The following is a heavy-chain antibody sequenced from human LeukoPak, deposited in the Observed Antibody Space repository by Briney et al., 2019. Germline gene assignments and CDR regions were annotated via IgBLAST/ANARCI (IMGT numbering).Heavy chain of an antibody. CDR2: ITPHSGDT. V-gene: IGHV1-2*02. D-gene: IGHD1-26*01. CDR3: ARGLLSAVGVGYFDY. CDR1: VYTFTAYY. J-gene: IGHJ4*02. Sequence: SVRVSCESSVYTFTAYYIHCVPDASGRVLECLIWITPHSGDTKYTQKCQGTITMTRYTSITTVYMERSRLNSDDTAVYYCARGLLSAVGVGYFDYWGQGTLVTVSS.